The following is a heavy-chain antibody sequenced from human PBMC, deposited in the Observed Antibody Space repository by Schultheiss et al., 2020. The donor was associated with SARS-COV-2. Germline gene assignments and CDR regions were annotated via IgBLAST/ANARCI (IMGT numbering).Heavy chain of an antibody. Sequence: GGSLRLSCAASGFTFSDYYMSWIRQAPGKGLEWVAVIWSDGSRIYYGDSVKGRFTISRDNTKNTLYLQMTSLRTEDTGVYYCARERNYYDANYYDYWGQGTLVTVSS. CDR1: GFTFSDYY. V-gene: IGHV3-33*08. CDR3: ARERNYYDANYYDY. CDR2: IWSDGSRI. D-gene: IGHD3-16*01. J-gene: IGHJ4*02.